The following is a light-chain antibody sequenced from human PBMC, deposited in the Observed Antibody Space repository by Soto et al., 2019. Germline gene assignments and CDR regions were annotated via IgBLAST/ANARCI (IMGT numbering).Light chain of an antibody. V-gene: IGLV2-14*01. CDR1: SSDVGGYNY. Sequence: QSALTQPASVSGSPGQSITISCTGTSSDVGGYNYVSWYQQHPGKAPKLMIYDVNNRPSGVSNRFSGSKSGNTASLTISGLQAEDEADYHCTSYTSSSTLYVFGTGTKLTDL. CDR2: DVN. CDR3: TSYTSSSTLYV. J-gene: IGLJ1*01.